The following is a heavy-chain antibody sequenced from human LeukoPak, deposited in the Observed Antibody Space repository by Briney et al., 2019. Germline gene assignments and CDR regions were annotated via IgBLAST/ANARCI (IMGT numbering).Heavy chain of an antibody. Sequence: GGTLRLSCAASGFTFSSYEMNWVRQAPGKGLEWVSYISSSGSTIYYADSVKGRFAISRDNAKNSLYLQMNSLRAEDTAVYYCAELGITMIGGVWGKGTTVTISS. CDR2: ISSSGSTI. J-gene: IGHJ6*04. V-gene: IGHV3-48*03. CDR1: GFTFSSYE. D-gene: IGHD3-10*02. CDR3: AELGITMIGGV.